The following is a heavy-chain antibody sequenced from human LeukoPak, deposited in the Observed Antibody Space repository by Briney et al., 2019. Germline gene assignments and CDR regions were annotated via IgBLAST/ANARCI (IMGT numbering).Heavy chain of an antibody. CDR1: GGSISSYY. CDR3: ARDPEYSSSPGPVGWFDP. CDR2: IYYSGST. J-gene: IGHJ5*02. Sequence: SETLSLTCTVSGGSISSYYWSWIRQPPGKGLEWIGYIYYSGSTNYNPSLKSRVTISVDTSKNQFSLKLSSVTAADTAVYYCARDPEYSSSPGPVGWFDPWGQGTLVTVSS. D-gene: IGHD6-6*01. V-gene: IGHV4-59*01.